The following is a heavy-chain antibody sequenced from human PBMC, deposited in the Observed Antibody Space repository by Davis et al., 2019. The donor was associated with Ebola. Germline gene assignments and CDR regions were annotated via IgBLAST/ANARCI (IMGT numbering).Heavy chain of an antibody. J-gene: IGHJ5*02. D-gene: IGHD4-17*01. CDR3: ARGHGDYGAMALGRFDP. V-gene: IGHV4-59*12. CDR1: GGSISSYY. Sequence: PGGSLRLSCTVSGGSISSYYWSWIRQPPGKGLEWIGYIYHSGSTYYNPSLKSRVTISVDRSKNQFSLKLSSVTAADTAVYYCARGHGDYGAMALGRFDPWGQGTLVTVSS. CDR2: IYHSGST.